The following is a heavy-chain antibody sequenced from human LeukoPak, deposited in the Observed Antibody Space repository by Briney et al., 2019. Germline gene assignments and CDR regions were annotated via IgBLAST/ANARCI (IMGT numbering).Heavy chain of an antibody. Sequence: SQTLSLTCAISGDSVSRNTAGWSWIRQSPSRGLEWLGRTYYRSKWYTDYAVSVKSRITINPDTSKNQFSLHLNSVTPEDTAVYYCARVNSWTEEPDTGFDYWGQGTLVTVSS. CDR2: TYYRSKWYT. J-gene: IGHJ4*02. CDR3: ARVNSWTEEPDTGFDY. V-gene: IGHV6-1*01. CDR1: GDSVSRNTAG. D-gene: IGHD1-14*01.